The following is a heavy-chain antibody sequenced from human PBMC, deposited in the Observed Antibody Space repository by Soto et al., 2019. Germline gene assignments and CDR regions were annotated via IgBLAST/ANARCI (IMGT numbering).Heavy chain of an antibody. CDR3: ARDAAGGLRYYFDY. J-gene: IGHJ4*02. D-gene: IGHD6-25*01. CDR1: GYTFTSYG. Sequence: ASVKVSCKASGYTFTSYGISWVRQSPGQGLEWMGWISAYNGNTNYAQKLQGRVTMTTDTSTSTAYMELRSLRSDDTAVYYCARDAAGGLRYYFDYWDQGTLVTV. V-gene: IGHV1-18*01. CDR2: ISAYNGNT.